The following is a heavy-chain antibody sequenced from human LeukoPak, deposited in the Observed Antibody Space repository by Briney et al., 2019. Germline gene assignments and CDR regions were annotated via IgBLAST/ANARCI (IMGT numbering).Heavy chain of an antibody. CDR3: ARFGLGKHIEVAGIPFDI. J-gene: IGHJ3*02. Sequence: GASVKVSCKASGYTFTSYDINWVRQATGQGLEWMGWMNPNSGNTGYAQKFQGRVTMTRNTSISTAYMELRSLRSDDTALYYCARFGLGKHIEVAGIPFDIWGQGTMVTVSS. D-gene: IGHD6-19*01. CDR2: MNPNSGNT. V-gene: IGHV1-8*01. CDR1: GYTFTSYD.